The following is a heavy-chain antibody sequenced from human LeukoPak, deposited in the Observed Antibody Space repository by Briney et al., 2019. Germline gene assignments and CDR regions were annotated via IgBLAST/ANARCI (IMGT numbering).Heavy chain of an antibody. Sequence: PSETLSLTCTVSGGSIGTYYWSWVRQSPGTGLEWIGYIYVTGTRYNPYLQSRVTISVDRSRNQFFLKMTSVTAADTAVYYCARHIGGGVEDMDVWGRGTKVTVSS. V-gene: IGHV4-59*08. CDR1: GGSIGTYY. D-gene: IGHD3-10*01. CDR2: IYVTGT. CDR3: ARHIGGGVEDMDV. J-gene: IGHJ6*03.